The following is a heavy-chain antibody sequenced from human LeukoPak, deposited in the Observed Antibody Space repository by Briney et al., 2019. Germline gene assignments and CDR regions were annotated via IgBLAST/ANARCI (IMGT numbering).Heavy chain of an antibody. J-gene: IGHJ5*02. Sequence: SETLSLTCTVSGGSISSYYWSWIRQPPGKGLEWIGYIYYSGSTNYNPSLKSRVTISVDTSKNQFSLKLSSVTAADTAVYFCARDRPLGGVDPWGQGTLVTVSS. V-gene: IGHV4-59*01. CDR1: GGSISSYY. CDR3: ARDRPLGGVDP. D-gene: IGHD6-6*01. CDR2: IYYSGST.